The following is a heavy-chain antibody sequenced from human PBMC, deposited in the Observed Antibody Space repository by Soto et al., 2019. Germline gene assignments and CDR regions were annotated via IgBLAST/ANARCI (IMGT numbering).Heavy chain of an antibody. CDR3: ARAETTDYYYYGMDV. V-gene: IGHV1-69*01. Sequence: QVQLVQSGAEVQKPVSSVKVSCKASGGTFSSYAISWVRQAPGQELEWMGGIIPIFGTANYAQKFQGRVKITGDDSTSTAYMELSSLRSEDTAVYYCARAETTDYYYYGMDVWGQGTTVTVSS. CDR1: GGTFSSYA. J-gene: IGHJ6*02. D-gene: IGHD4-17*01. CDR2: IIPIFGTA.